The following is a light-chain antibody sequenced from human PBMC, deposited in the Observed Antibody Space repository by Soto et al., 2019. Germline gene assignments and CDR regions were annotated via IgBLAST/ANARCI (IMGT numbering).Light chain of an antibody. CDR3: QQYNNWPLT. J-gene: IGKJ4*01. Sequence: EIVLTQSPGTLSLSPGERATLSCRASQSVSSSYLAWYQQKPGQAPRLLIYDTSIRATGIPARFSGSGSGTEFTLTITSLQSEDFGVYYCQQYNNWPLTFGGGTKVDIK. V-gene: IGKV3-15*01. CDR1: QSVSSSY. CDR2: DTS.